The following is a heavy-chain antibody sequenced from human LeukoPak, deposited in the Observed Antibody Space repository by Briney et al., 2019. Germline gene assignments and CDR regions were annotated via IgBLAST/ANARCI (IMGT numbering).Heavy chain of an antibody. CDR1: GGSIRSYF. V-gene: IGHV4-59*08. CDR3: ARHADSSGYYYYFDY. J-gene: IGHJ4*02. CDR2: IFYSGST. Sequence: SETLSLTCTVSGGSIRSYFWSWIRQPPGKGLEWIGYIFYSGSTYYNPSLKSRVTISVDTSKNQFSLKLSSVTAADTAVYYCARHADSSGYYYYFDYWGQGTLVTVSS. D-gene: IGHD3-22*01.